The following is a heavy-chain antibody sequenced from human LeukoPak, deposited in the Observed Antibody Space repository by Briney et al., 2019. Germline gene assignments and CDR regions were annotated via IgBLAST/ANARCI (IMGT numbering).Heavy chain of an antibody. CDR3: ARVGYVDEAFDN. J-gene: IGHJ4*02. Sequence: PGGSLRLSCAASGFTFSDYWMTWVRQAPGKGLEWVANIRQDGDTRSYGGSVIGRFAISRDNAENTLYLQLNRLRAGGTALYYCARVGYVDEAFDNWGQGVLVTVSS. CDR1: GFTFSDYW. CDR2: IRQDGDTR. V-gene: IGHV3-7*03. D-gene: IGHD3-16*01.